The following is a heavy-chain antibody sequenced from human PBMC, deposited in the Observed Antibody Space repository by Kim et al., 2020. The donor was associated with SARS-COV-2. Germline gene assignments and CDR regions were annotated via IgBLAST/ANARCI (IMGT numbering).Heavy chain of an antibody. V-gene: IGHV3-49*03. CDR2: IRSKAYGGTT. CDR3: TREGDRITMVRGATYYYGMDV. J-gene: IGHJ6*02. CDR1: GFTFGDYA. D-gene: IGHD3-10*01. Sequence: GGSLRLSCTASGFTFGDYAMSWFRQAPGKGLEWVGFIRSKAYGGTTEYAASVKGRFTISRDDSKSIAYLQMNSLKTEDTAVYYCTREGDRITMVRGATYYYGMDVWGQGTTVTVSS.